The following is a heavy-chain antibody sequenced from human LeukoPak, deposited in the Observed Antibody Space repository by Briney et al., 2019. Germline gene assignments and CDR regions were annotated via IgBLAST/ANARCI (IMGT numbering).Heavy chain of an antibody. Sequence: GGSLRLSCAASGFTFSSYAMNWVRQAPGKGLQWFSGTGSTVVSTFSSGSVKGRFTVSTDNSKNTLSLQMNSLRAEDTAVYYCAKDPGVVPAHYFDYWGQGTLVTVSS. CDR2: TGSTVVST. V-gene: IGHV3-23*01. J-gene: IGHJ4*02. CDR1: GFTFSSYA. D-gene: IGHD2-2*01. CDR3: AKDPGVVPAHYFDY.